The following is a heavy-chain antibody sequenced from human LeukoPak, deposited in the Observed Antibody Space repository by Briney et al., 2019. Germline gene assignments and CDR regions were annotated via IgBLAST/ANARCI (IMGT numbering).Heavy chain of an antibody. V-gene: IGHV4-59*01. CDR3: ARDRGGYGDYFGWFDP. D-gene: IGHD4-17*01. CDR2: IYYSGST. J-gene: IGHJ5*02. CDR1: GGSISSYY. Sequence: SETLSLTCTVSGGSISSYYWSWIRQPPGKGLEWIGYIYYSGSTNYNPSLKSRVTISVDTSKNQFSLKLSSVTAADTAVYYCARDRGGYGDYFGWFDPWGQGTLVTVSS.